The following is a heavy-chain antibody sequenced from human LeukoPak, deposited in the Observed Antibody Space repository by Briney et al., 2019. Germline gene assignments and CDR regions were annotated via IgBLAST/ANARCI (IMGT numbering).Heavy chain of an antibody. Sequence: ASVKVSCKASGYTFTSYYMHWVRQAPGQGLEWMGIINPSGGSTSYAQKFQGRVTMTRDTSISTAYMELSRLRSDDTAVYYCARDRSRITIFGVGVGGWFDPWGQGTLVTVSS. CDR1: GYTFTSYY. D-gene: IGHD3-3*01. CDR2: INPSGGST. J-gene: IGHJ5*02. CDR3: ARDRSRITIFGVGVGGWFDP. V-gene: IGHV1-46*01.